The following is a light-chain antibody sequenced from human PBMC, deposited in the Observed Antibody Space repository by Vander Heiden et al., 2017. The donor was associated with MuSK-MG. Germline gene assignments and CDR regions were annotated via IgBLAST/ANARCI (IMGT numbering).Light chain of an antibody. J-gene: IGKJ5*01. CDR3: QQSYTTPT. V-gene: IGKV1-39*01. CDR2: YAY. CDR1: QDISSY. Sequence: IRLTESRSSLAACVGDRVTSGCRASQDISSYLNWYQQNPGKAPTLLIYYAYTLQSGVPSRFSGSGSGTDFTLTISSLQPEDFETYYCQQSYTTPTFGQGTRLEIK.